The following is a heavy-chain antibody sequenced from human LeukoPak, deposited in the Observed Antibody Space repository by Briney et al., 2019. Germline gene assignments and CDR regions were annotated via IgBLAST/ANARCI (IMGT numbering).Heavy chain of an antibody. CDR1: GFNFNFYS. D-gene: IGHD6-13*01. CDR2: ISSSGSHI. J-gene: IGHJ4*02. Sequence: PGGSLRLSCAASGFNFNFYSMNWVRQAPGKGLEWVSFISSSGSHIYYADSVKGRFTISRDNAKNSLFLQMNSLRAEDTAVYYCARGKQQLADSWGQGTLVTVSS. V-gene: IGHV3-21*01. CDR3: ARGKQQLADS.